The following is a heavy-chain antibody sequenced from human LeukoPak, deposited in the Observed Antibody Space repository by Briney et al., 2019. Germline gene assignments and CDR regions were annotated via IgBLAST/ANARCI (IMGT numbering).Heavy chain of an antibody. CDR1: GYTFTCYF. Sequence: ASVKVSCKASGYTFTCYFWHWVRQAPGQGLEWMGWMNPNSGGTNYAQKFQGRVTLTRDTAISPAYMELTRLRSDDTAVYYRARGGFPVYYYYMDVWGKGTTVTVSS. CDR2: MNPNSGGT. CDR3: ARGGFPVYYYYMDV. V-gene: IGHV1-2*02. D-gene: IGHD3-16*01. J-gene: IGHJ6*03.